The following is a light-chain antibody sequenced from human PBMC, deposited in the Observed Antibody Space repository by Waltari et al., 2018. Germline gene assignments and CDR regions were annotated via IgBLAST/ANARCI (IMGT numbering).Light chain of an antibody. CDR3: SSYTASSSLGV. J-gene: IGLJ3*02. V-gene: IGLV2-14*01. Sequence: IGTRSDIADYNYVSWYQHHSGKAPNLIIYEVSKRPSGVSDRFSGSKSANTASLTISGLQSDDEADYYCSSYTASSSLGVFGGGTKLTV. CDR1: RSDIADYNY. CDR2: EVS.